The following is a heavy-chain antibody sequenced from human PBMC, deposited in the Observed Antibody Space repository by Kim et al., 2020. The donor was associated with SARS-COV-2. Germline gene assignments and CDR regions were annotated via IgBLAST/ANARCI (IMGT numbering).Heavy chain of an antibody. CDR3: TTRSHKGYYYYGMDV. D-gene: IGHD1-1*01. V-gene: IGHV4-31*02. Sequence: PSLKSRVTISVDTSKNQFSLKLSSVTAADTAVYYCTTRSHKGYYYYGMDVWGQGTTVTVSS. J-gene: IGHJ6*02.